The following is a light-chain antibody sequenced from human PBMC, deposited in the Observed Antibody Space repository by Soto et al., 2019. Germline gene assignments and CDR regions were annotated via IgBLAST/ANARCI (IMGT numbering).Light chain of an antibody. Sequence: QSVLTQPASVSGSPGQSITISCTGTSSDVGGYNYVSWYQHHPGKAPKLMIYEVSNRPSGLSNRFSGSKSGNTASLTISGLQAEDEADYYCSSYTINTHVVFGGGTRLTVL. CDR1: SSDVGGYNY. CDR3: SSYTINTHVV. CDR2: EVS. J-gene: IGLJ2*01. V-gene: IGLV2-14*01.